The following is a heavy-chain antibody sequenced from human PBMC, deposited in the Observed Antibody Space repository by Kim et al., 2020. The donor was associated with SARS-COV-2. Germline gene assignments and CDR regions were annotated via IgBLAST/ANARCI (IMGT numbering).Heavy chain of an antibody. D-gene: IGHD3-22*01. J-gene: IGHJ4*02. Sequence: SETLSLTCTVYGGSISAGVYYWNWIRQHPGKGLKWIVSVSYSGSTYYIPSLKSRLTISIDKSKNQFSLKLDSVTAADTAMYYCSGDYYDSSGYYNNYWGQGTLVTVSS. CDR3: SGDYYDSSGYYNNY. V-gene: IGHV4-31*03. CDR1: GGSISAGVYY. CDR2: VSYSGST.